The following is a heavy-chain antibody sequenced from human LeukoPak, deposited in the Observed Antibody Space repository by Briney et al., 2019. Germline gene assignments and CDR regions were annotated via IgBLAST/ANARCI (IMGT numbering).Heavy chain of an antibody. CDR3: ARDRWNCSGGSCYLGLNDY. D-gene: IGHD2-15*01. CDR1: GGTFSSYA. J-gene: IGHJ4*02. Sequence: SVKVSCKASGGTFSSYAISWVRQAPGQGLEWMGGIIPIFGTANYAQKFQGRVTITTDESTSTAYMELSSLRSEDTAVYYCARDRWNCSGGSCYLGLNDYWGQGTWSPSPQ. CDR2: IIPIFGTA. V-gene: IGHV1-69*05.